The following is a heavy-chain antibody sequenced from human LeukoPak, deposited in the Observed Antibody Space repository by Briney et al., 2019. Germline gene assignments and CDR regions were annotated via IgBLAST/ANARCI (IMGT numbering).Heavy chain of an antibody. CDR2: IKSKTDGGTT. V-gene: IGHV3-15*01. CDR1: GFTFSSYA. J-gene: IGHJ4*02. D-gene: IGHD1-7*01. CDR3: TRNYHTYYFDY. Sequence: GGSLRLSCAASGFTFSSYAMHWVRQAPGKGLEWVGRIKSKTDGGTTDYTAPVKGRFTISRDDSKNTLYLQMSSLKTEDTAVYYCTRNYHTYYFDYWGQGAQVTVSS.